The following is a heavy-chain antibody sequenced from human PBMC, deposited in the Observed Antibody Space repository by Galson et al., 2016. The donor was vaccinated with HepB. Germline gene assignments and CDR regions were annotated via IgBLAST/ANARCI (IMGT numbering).Heavy chain of an antibody. V-gene: IGHV3-21*01. J-gene: IGHJ4*02. CDR1: GFTFSSYS. Sequence: SLRLSCAASGFTFSSYSMNWVRQAPGKGLEWVSSISSSSRYIYYADSVKGRFTISRDNAKNSLYLQMNSLRAEDTAVYYCARVTPPRDCFDYWGQGTLVTVSS. CDR3: ARVTPPRDCFDY. CDR2: ISSSSRYI. D-gene: IGHD1-14*01.